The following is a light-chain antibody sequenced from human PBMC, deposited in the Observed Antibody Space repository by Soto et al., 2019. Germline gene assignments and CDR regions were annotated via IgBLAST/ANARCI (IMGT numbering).Light chain of an antibody. CDR2: GAS. CDR3: QQYDNWWT. CDR1: QSVGSN. Sequence: EIVMTQSPATLSVSPGVRATLSCRASQSVGSNLAWYQQKPGQAPRLLIYGASTRVTGIPARFSGSGSGTEFTLTISSLQSEDFAVYHCQQYDNWWTFGQGTKVDIK. J-gene: IGKJ1*01. V-gene: IGKV3-15*01.